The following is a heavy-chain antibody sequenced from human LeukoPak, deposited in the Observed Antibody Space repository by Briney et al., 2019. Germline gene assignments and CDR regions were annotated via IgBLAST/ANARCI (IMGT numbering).Heavy chain of an antibody. Sequence: PSVKVSCKASGYTFTGYYMHWVRQAPGQGLEWMGWINPNSGGTNYAQKFQGRVTMTRDTSISTAYMELSRLRSDDTAVYYCARRGIAVAGLDYWGQGTLVTVSS. CDR2: INPNSGGT. V-gene: IGHV1-2*02. CDR1: GYTFTGYY. J-gene: IGHJ4*02. D-gene: IGHD6-19*01. CDR3: ARRGIAVAGLDY.